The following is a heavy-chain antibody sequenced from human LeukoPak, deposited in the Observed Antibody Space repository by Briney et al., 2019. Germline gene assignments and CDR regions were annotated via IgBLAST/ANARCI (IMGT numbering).Heavy chain of an antibody. J-gene: IGHJ4*02. Sequence: GESLKISCKGSGYSFTSYWIGWVRQMPGKGLEWMGIIYPGDSDTRYSPSFQGQVTISADKSISTAYLQWSSLKASDTAMYYCARHPLLSGGATTWFDYWGPGTLVTVSS. CDR1: GYSFTSYW. D-gene: IGHD1-26*01. CDR3: ARHPLLSGGATTWFDY. V-gene: IGHV5-51*01. CDR2: IYPGDSDT.